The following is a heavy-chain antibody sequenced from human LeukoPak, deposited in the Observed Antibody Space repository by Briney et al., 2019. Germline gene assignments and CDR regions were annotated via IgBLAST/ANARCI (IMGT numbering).Heavy chain of an antibody. D-gene: IGHD3-10*01. CDR1: GYTFTSYD. J-gene: IGHJ4*02. CDR3: ARGPPGGWFGELSYDY. V-gene: IGHV1-8*01. Sequence: ASVKVSCKASGYTFTSYDINWERQATGQGLEWMGWMNPNSGNTGYAQKFQGRVTMTRNTSISTAYMELSSLRSEDTAVYYCARGPPGGWFGELSYDYWGQGTLVTVSS. CDR2: MNPNSGNT.